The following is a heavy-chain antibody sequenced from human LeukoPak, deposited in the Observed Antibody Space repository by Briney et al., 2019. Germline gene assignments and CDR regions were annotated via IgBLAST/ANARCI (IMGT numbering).Heavy chain of an antibody. V-gene: IGHV3-9*01. Sequence: GGSLRLSCAASGFTFSTYAMSWVRQAPGKGLEWVSGISWNSGSIGYADSVKGRFTISRDNAKNSLYLQMNSLRAEDTALYYCAKDMGYDSSGYYYVNWGQGTLVTVSS. CDR3: AKDMGYDSSGYYYVN. CDR2: ISWNSGSI. D-gene: IGHD3-22*01. CDR1: GFTFSTYA. J-gene: IGHJ4*02.